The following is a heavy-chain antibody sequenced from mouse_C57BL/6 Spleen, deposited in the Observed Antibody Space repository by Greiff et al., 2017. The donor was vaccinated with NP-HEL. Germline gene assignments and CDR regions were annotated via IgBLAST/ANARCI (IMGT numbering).Heavy chain of an antibody. CDR2: IDPSDSYT. CDR3: ARYYYLWYFDV. D-gene: IGHD5-5*01. J-gene: IGHJ1*03. CDR1: GYTFTSYW. V-gene: IGHV1-50*01. Sequence: QVQLQQPGAELVKPGASVKLSCKASGYTFTSYWMQWVKQRPGQGLEWIGEIDPSDSYTNYNQKSKGKATLTVDTSSSTAYMQLSSLTSEDSAVYYCARYYYLWYFDVWGTGTTVTVSS.